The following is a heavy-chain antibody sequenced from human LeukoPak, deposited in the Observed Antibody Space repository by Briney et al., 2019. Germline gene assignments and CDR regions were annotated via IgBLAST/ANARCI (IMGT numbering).Heavy chain of an antibody. CDR3: ARGYDILTGYDY. V-gene: IGHV3-21*01. D-gene: IGHD3-9*01. CDR1: GFTFSSYS. J-gene: IGHJ4*02. CDR2: ISSSSSYI. Sequence: GGSLRLSCAASGFTFSSYSMNWVRQAPGKGLEWVSPISSSSSYIYYADSVKGRFTISRDNAKNSLYLQMNSLRAEDTAVYYCARGYDILTGYDYWGQGTLVTVSS.